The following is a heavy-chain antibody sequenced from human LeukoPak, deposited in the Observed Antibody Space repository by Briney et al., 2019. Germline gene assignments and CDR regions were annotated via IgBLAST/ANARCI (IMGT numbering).Heavy chain of an antibody. CDR1: GFTFSNYW. CDR2: IKQDGSEK. CDR3: ARGAYSSGWAYFDH. D-gene: IGHD6-19*01. Sequence: GGSLRLSCAASGFTFSNYWMSWVRQAPGKGLEWVANIKQDGSEKYYVDSVKGRFTISRDNAKNSLYLQMNSLRAEDTAVYYCARGAYSSGWAYFDHWGQGTLVTVSS. V-gene: IGHV3-7*01. J-gene: IGHJ4*02.